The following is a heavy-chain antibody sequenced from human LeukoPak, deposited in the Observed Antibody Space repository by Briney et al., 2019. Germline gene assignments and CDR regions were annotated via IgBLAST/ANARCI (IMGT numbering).Heavy chain of an antibody. CDR3: ARRVLAAVGYYFDS. J-gene: IGHJ4*02. Sequence: GESLQISCKGSGYIFTNYWIGWVRQMPGKGLEWMGIIYGGDSETRYSPSFQGQVTISLDKSITTAYLQWSSLKASDTAMYYCARRVLAAVGYYFDSWGQGTLVTVSS. V-gene: IGHV5-51*01. CDR2: IYGGDSET. CDR1: GYIFTNYW. D-gene: IGHD6-13*01.